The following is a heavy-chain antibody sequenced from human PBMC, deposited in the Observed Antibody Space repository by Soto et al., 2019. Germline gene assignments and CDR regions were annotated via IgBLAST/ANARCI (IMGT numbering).Heavy chain of an antibody. CDR2: ISSSGRTT. V-gene: IGHV3-48*03. D-gene: IGHD2-21*01. CDR1: GFTFSSYE. CDR3: ARDRDELVGIFPYYYGMDV. J-gene: IGHJ6*02. Sequence: VGSLRLSCAASGFTFSSYEMNWVRQAPGKGLEWVSYISSSGRTTYYADSVKGRFTISRDNAKNSLSLQMKSLRADDTAVYYCARDRDELVGIFPYYYGMDVWGQGTTVTVSS.